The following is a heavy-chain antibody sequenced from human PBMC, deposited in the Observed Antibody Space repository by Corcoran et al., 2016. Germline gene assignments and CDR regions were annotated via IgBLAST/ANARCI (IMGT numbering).Heavy chain of an antibody. CDR3: VREGTAGV. Sequence: QVQLVQSGAEVKKPGASVKVSCEAFGYIFTSYNVHWVRQAPGQRPEWMGWISAANGNAEYSQKFQGRVTFTRDTSASTAHMELSSLTFEDTAVYYCVREGTAGVWGQGTTVTVSS. CDR1: GYIFTSYN. D-gene: IGHD1-1*01. J-gene: IGHJ6*02. V-gene: IGHV1-3*01. CDR2: ISAANGNA.